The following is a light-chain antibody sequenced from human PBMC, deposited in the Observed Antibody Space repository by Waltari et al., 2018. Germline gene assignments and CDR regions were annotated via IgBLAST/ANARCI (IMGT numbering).Light chain of an antibody. V-gene: IGLV2-23*02. CDR3: SSYAGSVV. J-gene: IGLJ3*02. CDR2: GVN. Sequence: QSALTQPASVSGSRGQSITISCTGSRSELGGYTVLSWYQHHPGKAPKLLIYGVNNRPSGVSNRFSGSKSGNTASLTISGLQAEDEADYYCSSYAGSVVFGGGTKLTVL. CDR1: RSELGGYTV.